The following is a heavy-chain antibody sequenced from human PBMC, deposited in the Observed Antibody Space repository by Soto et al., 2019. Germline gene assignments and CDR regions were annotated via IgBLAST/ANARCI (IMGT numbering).Heavy chain of an antibody. CDR3: VKVEPKISVRSYYDY. J-gene: IGHJ4*02. Sequence: PGGSLRLSCSSSGFTFSDYSMHLVRQAPGKGLDYVSAISSSGDNTYYADSVKGRFTISRDNSKNSLYLQMSSLRAEDTAVYYCVKVEPKISVRSYYDYWGQGTRVTVSS. V-gene: IGHV3-64D*08. D-gene: IGHD1-26*01. CDR1: GFTFSDYS. CDR2: ISSSGDNT.